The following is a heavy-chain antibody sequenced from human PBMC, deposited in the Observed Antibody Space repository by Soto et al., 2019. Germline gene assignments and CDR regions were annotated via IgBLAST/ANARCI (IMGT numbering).Heavy chain of an antibody. J-gene: IGHJ4*02. V-gene: IGHV3-30-3*01. CDR3: AREGPWDIVVVVAATTTHTQPFDY. D-gene: IGHD2-15*01. CDR2: ISYDGSNK. Sequence: GGSLRLSCAASGFTFSSYAMHWVRPAPGKGLEWVAVISYDGSNKYYADSVKGRFTISRDNSKNTLYLQMNSLRAEDTAVYYCAREGPWDIVVVVAATTTHTQPFDYWGQGTLVTVSS. CDR1: GFTFSSYA.